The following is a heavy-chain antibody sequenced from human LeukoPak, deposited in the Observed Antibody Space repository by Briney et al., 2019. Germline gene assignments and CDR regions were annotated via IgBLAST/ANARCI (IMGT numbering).Heavy chain of an antibody. CDR3: TRENRATNGRFYFDY. J-gene: IGHJ4*02. D-gene: IGHD1-14*01. V-gene: IGHV3-30*03. CDR2: ISYDGSNK. CDR1: GFTFSSYG. Sequence: GRSLRLSCAASGFTFSSYGMHWVRQAPGKGLEWVAVISYDGSNKYYADSVKGRFTISRDNSKNTLYLQMNSLRAEDTAVYYCTRENRATNGRFYFDYWGQGTLVTVSS.